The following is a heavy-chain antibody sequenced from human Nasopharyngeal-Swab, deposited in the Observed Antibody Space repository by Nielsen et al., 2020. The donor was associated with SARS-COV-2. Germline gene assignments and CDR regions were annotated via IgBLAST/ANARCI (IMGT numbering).Heavy chain of an antibody. V-gene: IGHV3-33*08. CDR2: IWNDGDNQ. CDR1: GFSFSTYS. Sequence: GESLKISCAASGFSFSTYSMNWVRQAPGKGLEWVAAIWNDGDNQYYADSVKGRFTISRDNSNNKLCLQMNSLRAEDTAVYYCARDRRPLPGDVQGVLMDSWGQGTLVTVSS. J-gene: IGHJ5*02. CDR3: ARDRRPLPGDVQGVLMDS. D-gene: IGHD3-10*02.